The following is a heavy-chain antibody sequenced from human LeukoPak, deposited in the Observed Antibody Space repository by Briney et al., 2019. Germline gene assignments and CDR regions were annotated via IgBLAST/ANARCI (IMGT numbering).Heavy chain of an antibody. CDR3: ARVVDYYDRGWAFDI. J-gene: IGHJ3*02. D-gene: IGHD3-22*01. CDR2: ISWNSGSI. V-gene: IGHV3-9*01. CDR1: GFTFDDYA. Sequence: GRSLRLSCAASGFTFDDYAMHWVRQAPGKGLEWVSGISWNSGSIAYAVSVKGRFTISRDNAKNSLYLQMNSLRAADTAVYYCARVVDYYDRGWAFDIWGQGTMVTVSS.